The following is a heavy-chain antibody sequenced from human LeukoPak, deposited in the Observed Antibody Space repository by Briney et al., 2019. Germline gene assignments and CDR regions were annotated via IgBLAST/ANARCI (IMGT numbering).Heavy chain of an antibody. CDR1: GGSISSYY. Sequence: SETLSLTCTVSGGSISSYYWSWIRQPPGKGLEWLGYIYYSGSTNYNPSLESRVTISVDTSKNQFSLKLSSVTAADTAVYYCARAVGGYYTSYYYYGMDVWGQGTTVTVSS. D-gene: IGHD3-10*01. CDR2: IYYSGST. J-gene: IGHJ6*02. V-gene: IGHV4-59*01. CDR3: ARAVGGYYTSYYYYGMDV.